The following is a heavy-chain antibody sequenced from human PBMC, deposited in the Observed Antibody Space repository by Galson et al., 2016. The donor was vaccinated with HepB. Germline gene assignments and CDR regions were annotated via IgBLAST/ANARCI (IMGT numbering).Heavy chain of an antibody. Sequence: SVKVSCKASGYISTSKNIHWVRQAPGQGLEWMGWISPNSGDTKVAQKFQGSVTMTRDTSISTAYMEVRGLTSDDTAVYYCVRGGLTAAVDYWGQGTLVTVSS. CDR3: VRGGLTAAVDY. CDR1: GYISTSKN. V-gene: IGHV1-2*02. D-gene: IGHD2-21*02. J-gene: IGHJ4*02. CDR2: ISPNSGDT.